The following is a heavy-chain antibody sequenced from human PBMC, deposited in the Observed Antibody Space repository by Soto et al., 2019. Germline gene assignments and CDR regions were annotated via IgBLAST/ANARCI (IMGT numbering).Heavy chain of an antibody. CDR1: GFTFSSYA. CDR3: ARERWVLHSWYYYGMDV. V-gene: IGHV3-30-3*01. J-gene: IGHJ6*02. Sequence: HPGGSLRLSCAASGFTFSSYAMHWVRQAPGKGLEWVAVISYDGSNKYYADSVKGRFTISRDNSKNTLYLQMNSLRAEDTAVYYCARERWVLHSWYYYGMDVWGQGTTVTVSS. D-gene: IGHD1-26*01. CDR2: ISYDGSNK.